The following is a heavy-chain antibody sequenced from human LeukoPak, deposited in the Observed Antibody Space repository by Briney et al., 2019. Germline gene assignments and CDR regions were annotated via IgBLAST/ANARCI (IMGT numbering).Heavy chain of an antibody. J-gene: IGHJ4*02. V-gene: IGHV1-8*01. CDR2: MNPNSGNT. CDR1: GYTFTSYD. Sequence: ASVKVSCKASGYTFTSYDINWVRQATGQGLEWMGWMNPNSGNTGYAQKFQGRVTMTRNTSISTAYMELSSLRSEDTAVYYCARGYGDYDPLDFDYWGQGTLVTVSS. D-gene: IGHD4-17*01. CDR3: ARGYGDYDPLDFDY.